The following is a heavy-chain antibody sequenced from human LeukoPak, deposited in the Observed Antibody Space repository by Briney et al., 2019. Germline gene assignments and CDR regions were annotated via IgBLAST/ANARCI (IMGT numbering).Heavy chain of an antibody. CDR1: GFSFRGYT. Sequence: GGSLRLSCAASGFSFRGYTMHWVRQPPGKGLEWVSLISWNGVTTYYGDSVKGRFTISRDGSKNSLYLQMNSLRSEDSAFYYCAASDGEQQLALWGQGTLVTVSS. CDR2: ISWNGVTT. J-gene: IGHJ4*02. CDR3: AASDGEQQLAL. D-gene: IGHD6-13*01. V-gene: IGHV3-43*01.